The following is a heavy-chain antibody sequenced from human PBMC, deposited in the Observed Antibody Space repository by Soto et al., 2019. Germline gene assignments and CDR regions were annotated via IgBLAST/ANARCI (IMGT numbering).Heavy chain of an antibody. V-gene: IGHV5-51*01. CDR2: IYPDDSDT. CDR3: ERSGKSPQRYFDS. Sequence: PXESLKISCKASGFSFTNYLVAWVRQMPGKGLEWMGIIYPDDSDTRYSPSFQGQVTISADRSITTAYLQWSSLKASDTAMYYCERSGKSPQRYFDSWGQGALVTVYS. J-gene: IGHJ4*02. D-gene: IGHD1-20*01. CDR1: GFSFTNYL.